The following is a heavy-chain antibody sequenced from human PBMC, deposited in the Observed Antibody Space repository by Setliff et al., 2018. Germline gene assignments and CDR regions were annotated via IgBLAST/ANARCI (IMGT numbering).Heavy chain of an antibody. CDR3: ARDPRGYSGFDRFRGAFNI. D-gene: IGHD5-12*01. Sequence: ASVKVSCKTSGYPFVGYFIYWMRQAPGQGLEWVGWISANNGRTKYVQKFQGRVTMTTDTSTATAYMELRGLRSDDTAVYYCARDPRGYSGFDRFRGAFNIWGQGTMVTVSS. V-gene: IGHV1-18*04. J-gene: IGHJ3*02. CDR2: ISANNGRT. CDR1: GYPFVGYF.